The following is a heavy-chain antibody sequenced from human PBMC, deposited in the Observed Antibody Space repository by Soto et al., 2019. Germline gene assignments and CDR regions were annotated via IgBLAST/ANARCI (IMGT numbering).Heavy chain of an antibody. CDR1: GFTFSSYG. CDR2: ISYDGSNK. CDR3: ARDQGPGSSPYKNYYYYGMDV. V-gene: IGHV3-30*03. D-gene: IGHD6-6*01. J-gene: IGHJ6*02. Sequence: QVQLVESGGGVVQPGRSLRLSCAASGFTFSSYGMHWVRQAPGKGLEWVAVISYDGSNKYYADSVKGRFTISRDNSKNTLYLQMNSLRAEDTAVYYCARDQGPGSSPYKNYYYYGMDVWGQGTTVTVSS.